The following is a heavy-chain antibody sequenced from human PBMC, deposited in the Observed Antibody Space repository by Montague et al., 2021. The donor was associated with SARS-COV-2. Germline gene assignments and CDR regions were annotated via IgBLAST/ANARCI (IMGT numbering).Heavy chain of an antibody. D-gene: IGHD3-16*01. Sequence: SETLSLTCAVSDGSISSPNWWHSVRQHPWKALAWNGEIHYTGKTNYNPSLKSRVTIFIDKSKNHFSLQLSSVTAADTAVYYCARGGTYHYGMDVWGQGTTVTVSS. V-gene: IGHV4-4*02. CDR1: DGSISSPNW. CDR3: ARGGTYHYGMDV. CDR2: IHYTGKT. J-gene: IGHJ6*02.